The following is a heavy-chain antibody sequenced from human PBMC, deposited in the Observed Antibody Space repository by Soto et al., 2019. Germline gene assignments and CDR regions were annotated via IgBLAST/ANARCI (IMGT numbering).Heavy chain of an antibody. CDR2: IHHTGST. D-gene: IGHD3-22*01. J-gene: IGHJ4*02. CDR1: GGSVSTIGYY. CDR3: GRGVRNSRGTSFDY. Sequence: ETLSLTCTVSGGSVSTIGYYWSWIRQPPGKGLEWIGFIHHTGSTTYNPSLKSRITMSMDTSKKQFSLNLSSVTAADTAVYYCGRGVRNSRGTSFDYWGQGALVTVSS. V-gene: IGHV4-61*08.